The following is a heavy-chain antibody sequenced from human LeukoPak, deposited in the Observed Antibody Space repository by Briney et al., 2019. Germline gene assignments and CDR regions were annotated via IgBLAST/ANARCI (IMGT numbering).Heavy chain of an antibody. Sequence: GGSLRLSCAASGFTFSSYAMHWVRQAPGKGLEWVAVISYDGSNKYYADSVRGRFTISRDNSKNTLYLQMNSLRAEDTALYYCAKDGSELPSYYFDYWGQGTLVTVSS. CDR2: ISYDGSNK. V-gene: IGHV3-30-3*01. CDR1: GFTFSSYA. D-gene: IGHD1-26*01. J-gene: IGHJ4*02. CDR3: AKDGSELPSYYFDY.